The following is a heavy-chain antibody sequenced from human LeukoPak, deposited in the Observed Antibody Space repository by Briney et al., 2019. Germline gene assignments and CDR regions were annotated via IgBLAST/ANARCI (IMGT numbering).Heavy chain of an antibody. CDR1: GFTFSNYA. Sequence: GGSLRLSCAASGFTFSNYAMMWVRQAPGKRLEWVSSITGSGDGTYYADSVRGRFTISRDNSENTLYLQLDSLRAEDTAVYFCVKGFVHPTYYFDYWGQGTLVTVSS. CDR2: ITGSGDGT. J-gene: IGHJ4*02. D-gene: IGHD3-10*01. CDR3: VKGFVHPTYYFDY. V-gene: IGHV3-23*01.